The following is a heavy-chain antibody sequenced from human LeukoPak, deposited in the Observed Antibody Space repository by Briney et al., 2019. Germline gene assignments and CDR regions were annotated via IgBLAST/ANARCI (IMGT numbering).Heavy chain of an antibody. J-gene: IGHJ4*02. CDR2: INPKSGRT. CDR1: GYTFTSSD. CDR3: ARGRSGLAAAGTYDC. V-gene: IGHV1-8*01. D-gene: IGHD6-13*01. Sequence: GASVKVSCKASGYTFTSSDINWVRQATGQGLEWMGWINPKSGRTGYAKKFQDRVSMTMNTSISTAYMEVSSLRFDDTAVYYCARGRSGLAAAGTYDCWGQGTLITVSS.